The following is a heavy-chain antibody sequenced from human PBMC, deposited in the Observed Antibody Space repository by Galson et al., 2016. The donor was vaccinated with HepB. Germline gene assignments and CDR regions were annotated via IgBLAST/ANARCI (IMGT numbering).Heavy chain of an antibody. D-gene: IGHD1-26*01. V-gene: IGHV4-39*01. CDR3: VRHEYSGDSGLFHY. Sequence: QVQLQESGPGLVTPSETLSLTCIVSGDSLRGSSYYWGWIRQPPGQCLEWMGCVYYRGLTYYHPAPTSRVTVSVDASKNQFSLKVTSVTAADTALYYCVRHEYSGDSGLFHYRGQGTLVTVSS. CDR1: GDSLRGSSYY. J-gene: IGHJ4*02. CDR2: VYYRGLT.